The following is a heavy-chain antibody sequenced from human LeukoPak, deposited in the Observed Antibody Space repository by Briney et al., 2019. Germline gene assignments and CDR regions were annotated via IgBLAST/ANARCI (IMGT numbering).Heavy chain of an antibody. J-gene: IGHJ4*02. Sequence: ASVKVSCTASGYTFTSYGISWVRQAPGQGLEWMGWISAYNGNTNYAQKLQGRVTMTTDTSTSTAYMELRSLRSDDTAVYYCARVSGSSSWYGGYYFDYWGQGTLVTVSS. CDR3: ARVSGSSSWYGGYYFDY. D-gene: IGHD6-13*01. CDR1: GYTFTSYG. CDR2: ISAYNGNT. V-gene: IGHV1-18*01.